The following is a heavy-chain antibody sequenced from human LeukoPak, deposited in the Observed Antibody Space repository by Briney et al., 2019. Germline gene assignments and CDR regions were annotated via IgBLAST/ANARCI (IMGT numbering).Heavy chain of an antibody. CDR2: INHSGTT. CDR3: ARGPQYEYCYDSKCLARRYFAY. D-gene: IGHD2/OR15-2a*01. V-gene: IGHV4-34*01. Sequence: SETLSLTCAVYGDSLSGYYWSWIRQPPGMGLEWIGEINHSGTTNYNPSLESRVTISVDTSKNQFSLKLYSVTAADRAVYYCARGPQYEYCYDSKCLARRYFAYRGQGTLVTVSS. J-gene: IGHJ4*02. CDR1: GDSLSGYY.